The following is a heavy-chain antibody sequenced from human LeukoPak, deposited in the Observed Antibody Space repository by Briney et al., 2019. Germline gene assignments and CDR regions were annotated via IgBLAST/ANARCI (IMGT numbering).Heavy chain of an antibody. D-gene: IGHD5-12*01. Sequence: GESLKISCKGSGYSFTSYWIGWVRQMPGKGLEWMGIIYPGDSDTSYSPSFQGQVTISADKSISTAYLQWSSLKASDTAMYYCARHRFSILRGYSGYDYYYYYGMDVWGQGTTVTVSS. CDR3: ARHRFSILRGYSGYDYYYYYGMDV. CDR1: GYSFTSYW. V-gene: IGHV5-51*01. CDR2: IYPGDSDT. J-gene: IGHJ6*02.